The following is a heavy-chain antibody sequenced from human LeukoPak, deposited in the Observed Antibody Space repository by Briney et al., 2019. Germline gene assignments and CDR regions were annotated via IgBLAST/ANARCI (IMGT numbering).Heavy chain of an antibody. D-gene: IGHD1-7*01. CDR2: ISSSSYI. Sequence: GGSLRLSCAASGFTFSSYSMSWVRQAPGKGLEWVSSISSSSYIYYAESVKGRFTISRDNAKNSLYLQMNTLRAEDTAVYYCARGRRTTGTDYYYYYGMDVWGQGTTVTVSS. CDR1: GFTFSSYS. V-gene: IGHV3-21*01. J-gene: IGHJ6*02. CDR3: ARGRRTTGTDYYYYYGMDV.